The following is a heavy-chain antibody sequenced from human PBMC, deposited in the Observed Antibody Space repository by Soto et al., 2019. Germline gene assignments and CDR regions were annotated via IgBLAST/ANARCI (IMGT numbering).Heavy chain of an antibody. CDR1: GFTFDDYT. CDR3: AKDLGLWFVPGGMDV. Sequence: GGSLRLSCAASGFTFDDYTMHWVRQAPGKGLEWVSLISWDGGSTYYADSVKGRFTISRDNSKNSLYLQMNSLRTEDTALYYCAKDLGLWFVPGGMDVWGQGTTVTVSS. J-gene: IGHJ6*02. V-gene: IGHV3-43*01. D-gene: IGHD3-10*01. CDR2: ISWDGGST.